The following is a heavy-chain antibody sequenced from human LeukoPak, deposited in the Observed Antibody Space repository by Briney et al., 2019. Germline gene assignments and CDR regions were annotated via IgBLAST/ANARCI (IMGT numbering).Heavy chain of an antibody. CDR3: ARFRKNYYDYSGSLAFDI. CDR2: IDYSGST. Sequence: KTSETLSLTCTVSGGSISSFFWSWIRQPPGKGLEWLGCIDYSGSTQYNPSLKSRVTISVDTSKQQFSLKLSSVTAADTAVYYCARFRKNYYDYSGSLAFDIWGQGTMVTVSS. V-gene: IGHV4-59*12. CDR1: GGSISSFF. D-gene: IGHD3-22*01. J-gene: IGHJ3*02.